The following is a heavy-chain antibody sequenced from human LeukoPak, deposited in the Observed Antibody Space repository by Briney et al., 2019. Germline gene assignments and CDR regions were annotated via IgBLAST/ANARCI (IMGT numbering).Heavy chain of an antibody. CDR2: INPNSGGT. D-gene: IGHD3-10*01. CDR1: GYTFTGFY. V-gene: IGHV1-2*02. CDR3: ARDNYGDGSGSYYSWFDP. Sequence: ASVKVSCKASGYTFTGFYIHWVRQAPGQGLEWMGWINPNSGGTNYAQKFQGRVTMTRDTSISTAYMELSRLRSDDTAVYYCARDNYGDGSGSYYSWFDPWGQGTLVTVSS. J-gene: IGHJ5*02.